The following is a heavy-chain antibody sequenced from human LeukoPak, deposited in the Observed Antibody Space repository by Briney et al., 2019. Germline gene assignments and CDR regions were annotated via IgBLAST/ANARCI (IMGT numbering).Heavy chain of an antibody. V-gene: IGHV4-39*07. CDR2: IYNTGST. CDR3: ARGGGSHSAYYFDY. D-gene: IGHD2-15*01. Sequence: SETLSLTCKISDGSISSSSYYWGWIRQPPGKGLEWIGSIYNTGSTSYNPSLKSRVAISRDTSKNQFSLKLSSVTAADTAVYYCARGGGSHSAYYFDYWGQGTLVTVSS. CDR1: DGSISSSSYY. J-gene: IGHJ4*02.